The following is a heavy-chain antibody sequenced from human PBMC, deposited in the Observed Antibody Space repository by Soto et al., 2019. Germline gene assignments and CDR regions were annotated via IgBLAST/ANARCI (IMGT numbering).Heavy chain of an antibody. V-gene: IGHV3-23*01. CDR1: GFTFSSYA. Sequence: GGSLRLSCAASGFTFSSYAMSWVRQAPGKGLEWVPAISGSGGSTYYADSVKGRFTISRDNSKNTLYLQMNSLRAEDTAVYYCAKDRLWFGEYDYWGQGTLVTVSS. J-gene: IGHJ4*02. D-gene: IGHD3-10*01. CDR2: ISGSGGST. CDR3: AKDRLWFGEYDY.